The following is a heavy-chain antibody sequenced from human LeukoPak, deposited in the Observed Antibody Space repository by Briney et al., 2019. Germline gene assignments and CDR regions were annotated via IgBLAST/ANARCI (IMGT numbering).Heavy chain of an antibody. J-gene: IGHJ4*02. CDR3: AKDLVAARGAY. D-gene: IGHD2-15*01. Sequence: GGSLRLSCAASGFTFSTYAMSWVRQAPGKGLEWVSGVRGTGTDTYYADSVKGRFTISRDNSKNTVSLQMNSLRTEDAAVYYCAKDLVAARGAYWGQGTLVTVSS. CDR2: VRGTGTDT. V-gene: IGHV3-23*01. CDR1: GFTFSTYA.